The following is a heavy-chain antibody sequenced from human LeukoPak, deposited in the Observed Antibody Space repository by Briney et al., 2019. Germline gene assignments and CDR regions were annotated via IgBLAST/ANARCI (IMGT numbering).Heavy chain of an antibody. J-gene: IGHJ4*02. CDR3: ARDVVAAAGTWDY. D-gene: IGHD6-13*01. Sequence: SETLSLTCTVSGGSIRSFYWSWIRQPAGKGLEWIGRIYTSGSTNYNPSLKSRVTMSVDTSKNQFSLKLSSVSAADTAVYYCARDVVAAAGTWDYWGQGTLVTVSS. CDR2: IYTSGST. V-gene: IGHV4-4*07. CDR1: GGSIRSFY.